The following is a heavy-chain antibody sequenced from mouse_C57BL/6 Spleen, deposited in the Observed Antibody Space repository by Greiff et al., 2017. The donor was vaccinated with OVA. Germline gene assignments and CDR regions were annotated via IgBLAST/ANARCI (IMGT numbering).Heavy chain of an antibody. CDR3: ARYDYGNPYYFDY. J-gene: IGHJ2*01. CDR1: GYTFTSYW. V-gene: IGHV1-69*01. CDR2: IDPSDSYT. D-gene: IGHD2-1*01. Sequence: QVQLQQPGAELVMPGASVKLSCKASGYTFTSYWMHWVKQRPGQGLEWIGEIDPSDSYTNYNQKFKGKSTLTVDKSSSTAYMQLSSLTSEDSAVYYCARYDYGNPYYFDYWGQGTTLTVSS.